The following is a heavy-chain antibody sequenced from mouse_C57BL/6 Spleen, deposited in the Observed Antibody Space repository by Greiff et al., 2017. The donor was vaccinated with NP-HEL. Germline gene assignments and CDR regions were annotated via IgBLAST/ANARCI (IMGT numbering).Heavy chain of an antibody. D-gene: IGHD1-1*01. CDR3: ARSHYYGSSYPDY. J-gene: IGHJ2*01. Sequence: EVKLMESGGGLVKPGGSLKLSCAASGFTFSDYGMHWVRQAPEKGLEWVAYISSGSSTIYYADTVKGRFTISRDNAKNTLFLQMTSLRSEDTGMYYCARSHYYGSSYPDYWGQGTTLTVSS. V-gene: IGHV5-17*01. CDR2: ISSGSSTI. CDR1: GFTFSDYG.